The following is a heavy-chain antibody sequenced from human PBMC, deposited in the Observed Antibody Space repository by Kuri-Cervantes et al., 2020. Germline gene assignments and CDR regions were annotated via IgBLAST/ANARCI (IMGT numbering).Heavy chain of an antibody. V-gene: IGHV3-13*01. CDR2: IGTAGDT. CDR3: ATEGYGSGSYPTDY. Sequence: GGSLRLSCAASGFTFSSYDMHWVRQATGKGLEWVSAIGTAGDTYYPGSVKGRFTISRENAKNSLYLQMNSLRAGDTAVYYCATEGYGSGSYPTDYWGQRTLVTVSS. CDR1: GFTFSSYD. J-gene: IGHJ4*02. D-gene: IGHD3-10*01.